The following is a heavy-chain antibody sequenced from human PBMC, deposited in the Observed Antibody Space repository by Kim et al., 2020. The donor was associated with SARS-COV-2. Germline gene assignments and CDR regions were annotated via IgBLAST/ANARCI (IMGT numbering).Heavy chain of an antibody. V-gene: IGHV1-46*01. Sequence: YEQKFQGRVTVTRDTSTSTVYMELSSLRSEDTAVYYCARDSRTNRRAIDYWGQGTLVTVSS. J-gene: IGHJ4*02. CDR3: ARDSRTNRRAIDY. D-gene: IGHD2-8*01.